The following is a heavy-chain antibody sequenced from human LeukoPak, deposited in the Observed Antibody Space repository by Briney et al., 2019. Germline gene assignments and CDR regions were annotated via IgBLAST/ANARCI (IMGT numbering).Heavy chain of an antibody. CDR2: IYTSGST. CDR3: ARTTLWFGELSDPYIPIFDY. Sequence: PSETLSLNCTVSGGSISSYYWSWIRQPAGKGLEWIGRIYTSGSTNYNPSLKSRVTMSVDTSKNQFSLKLSSVTAADTAVYYCARTTLWFGELSDPYIPIFDYWGQGTLVTVSS. V-gene: IGHV4-4*07. CDR1: GGSISSYY. J-gene: IGHJ4*02. D-gene: IGHD3-10*01.